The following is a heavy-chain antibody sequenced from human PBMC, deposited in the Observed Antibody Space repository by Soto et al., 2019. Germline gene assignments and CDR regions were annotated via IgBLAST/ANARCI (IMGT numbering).Heavy chain of an antibody. D-gene: IGHD2-15*01. CDR1: GFTFSSYS. CDR2: ISSSSSYI. J-gene: IGHJ4*02. CDR3: ARGYYDIVVVVAAEYIDY. Sequence: GGSLRLSCAASGFTFSSYSMNWVRQAPGKGLEWVSSISSSSSYIYYADSVKGRFTISRDNAKNSLYLQMNSLRAEDTAVYYFARGYYDIVVVVAAEYIDYWGQGTLVTVSS. V-gene: IGHV3-21*01.